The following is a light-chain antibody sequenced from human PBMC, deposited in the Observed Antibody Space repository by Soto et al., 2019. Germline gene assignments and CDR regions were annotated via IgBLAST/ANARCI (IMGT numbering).Light chain of an antibody. CDR1: QNIGSW. J-gene: IGKJ2*01. Sequence: DIQMTQSPSTLSASVGAGVTITCRASQNIGSWLAWYQQKPGEAPKLLISKATNLQSGVPSRFSGSGSGTDFSLTISSLQPVDSATYFCQQYNDFQYSFGPGTKL. CDR3: QQYNDFQYS. V-gene: IGKV1-5*03. CDR2: KAT.